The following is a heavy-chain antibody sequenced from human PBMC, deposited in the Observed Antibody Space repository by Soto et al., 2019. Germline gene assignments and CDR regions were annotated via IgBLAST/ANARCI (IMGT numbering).Heavy chain of an antibody. D-gene: IGHD3-10*01. J-gene: IGHJ5*02. V-gene: IGHV3-30-3*01. CDR2: ISYDENIK. Sequence: QVQLVESGGGVVQPGRSLRLSCAASGFSFSSSAMHWVRQAPGKGLEWVAVISYDENIKSYADSIKGRFTISRDNSKNTLYLQMDSLRGDDTAVYHCARDRTGGDPGGWFDPWGQGTMVTVSS. CDR1: GFSFSSSA. CDR3: ARDRTGGDPGGWFDP.